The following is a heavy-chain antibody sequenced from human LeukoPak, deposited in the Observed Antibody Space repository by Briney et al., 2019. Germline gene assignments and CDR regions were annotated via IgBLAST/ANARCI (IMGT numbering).Heavy chain of an antibody. CDR1: GFPFSSYV. D-gene: IGHD3-22*01. J-gene: IGHJ4*02. CDR3: ARGDDSSGYFYSYFDY. Sequence: GGSLRLSCAASGFPFSSYVMHWVRQAPGKGLEWVSFTSYDGSNKYYADSVKGRFTISRDNSKNTLDLLMNSLRTEDTAMYYCARGDDSSGYFYSYFDYWGQGTLVTVSP. V-gene: IGHV3-30-3*01. CDR2: TSYDGSNK.